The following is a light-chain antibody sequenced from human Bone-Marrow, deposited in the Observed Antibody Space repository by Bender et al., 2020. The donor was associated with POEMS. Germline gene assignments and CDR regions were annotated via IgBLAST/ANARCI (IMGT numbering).Light chain of an antibody. J-gene: IGLJ2*01. Sequence: SYELIQPPSVSVSPGETASITCSGDRLGDKYAYWYRQAPGQSPVLVIYQDNKRPSGIPERISGSSSGNTATLTISGTQAMDEADYYCQAWDISTVVFGGGTKLTVL. CDR3: QAWDISTVV. CDR1: RLGDKY. CDR2: QDN. V-gene: IGLV3-1*01.